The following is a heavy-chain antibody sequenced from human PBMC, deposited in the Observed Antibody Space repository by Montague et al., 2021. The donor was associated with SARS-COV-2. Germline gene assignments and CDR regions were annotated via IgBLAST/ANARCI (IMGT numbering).Heavy chain of an antibody. J-gene: IGHJ1*01. V-gene: IGHV4/OR15-8*02. CDR3: ARGTRVLGVTPGLRW. CDR1: GESFNIFTW. Sequence: SETLSLTCVVSGESFNIFTWGTILHLPPKKLLWIGEDVYRSDTTYYTSPQSRVTIFVDKSKNKCSLNMTTMTAAETAMYYCARGTRVLGVTPGLRWWGQGTQVAVSS. D-gene: IGHD2-8*02. CDR2: VYRSDTT.